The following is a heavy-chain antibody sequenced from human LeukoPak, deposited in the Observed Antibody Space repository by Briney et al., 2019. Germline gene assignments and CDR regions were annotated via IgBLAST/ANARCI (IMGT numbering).Heavy chain of an antibody. CDR1: GDSISSYY. CDR3: ARRQRITTVRGSGDAIDI. J-gene: IGHJ3*02. D-gene: IGHD3-10*01. V-gene: IGHV4-59*12. Sequence: PSETLSLTCTVSGDSISSYYWSWIRQPPGKGLEWIGYIYHTGSTNYNPSLTSRVTISLDTSKNQFSLKLSSVTAADTAVYYCARRQRITTVRGSGDAIDIWGQGTMVTVSS. CDR2: IYHTGST.